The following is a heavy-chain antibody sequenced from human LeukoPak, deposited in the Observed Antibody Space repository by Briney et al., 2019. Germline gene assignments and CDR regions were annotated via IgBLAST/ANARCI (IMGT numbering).Heavy chain of an antibody. V-gene: IGHV1-46*01. CDR1: GYTFTSYY. CDR2: ISPSGGST. D-gene: IGHD3-10*01. CDR3: ARNPHGSGSYRYYFDY. J-gene: IGHJ4*02. Sequence: ASVKVSCKASGYTFTSYYMHWVRQAPGQGLEWMGIISPSGGSTSYAQKFQGRVTMTRDTSTSTVYMELSSLRSEDTAVYYCARNPHGSGSYRYYFDYWGQGTLVTVSS.